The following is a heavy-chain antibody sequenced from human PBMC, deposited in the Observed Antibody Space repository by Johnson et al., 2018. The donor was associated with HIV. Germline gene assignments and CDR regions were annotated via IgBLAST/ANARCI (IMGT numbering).Heavy chain of an antibody. CDR1: GFTFSSYG. CDR3: AIMSAPEDADAFDF. V-gene: IGHV3-30*19. Sequence: QVQLVESGGGVVQPGRSLRLSCAASGFTFSSYGMYWVRQAPGKGLEWVAFISYDGSNKYYADSVKGRFTISRDNSRNTLYLQMNSLRAEDTTVYFCAIMSAPEDADAFDFWGQGTMVTVSS. J-gene: IGHJ3*01. CDR2: ISYDGSNK. D-gene: IGHD1-14*01.